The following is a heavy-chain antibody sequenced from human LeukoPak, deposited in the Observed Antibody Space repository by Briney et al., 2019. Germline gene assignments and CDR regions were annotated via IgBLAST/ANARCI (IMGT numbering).Heavy chain of an antibody. V-gene: IGHV4-34*01. Sequence: SETLSLTCAVYGGSFSGYYWSWIRQPPGKGLEWIGEINHSGSTNYNPSLKSRVPISVDTSKNQFSLKLSSVTAADTAVYYCASLDSSDAFDIWGQGTMVTVSS. CDR1: GGSFSGYY. CDR2: INHSGST. CDR3: ASLDSSDAFDI. J-gene: IGHJ3*02. D-gene: IGHD3-22*01.